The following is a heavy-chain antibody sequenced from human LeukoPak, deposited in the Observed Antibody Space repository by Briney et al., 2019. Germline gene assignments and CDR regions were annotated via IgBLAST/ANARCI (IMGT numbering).Heavy chain of an antibody. J-gene: IGHJ6*04. D-gene: IGHD3-16*01. CDR2: INPNSGGT. CDR3: ARALSPFDYYYGMDV. V-gene: IGHV1-2*04. CDR1: GYTFTGYY. Sequence: ASVKVSCKASGYTFTGYYMHCVRQAPVQRLEWMGWINPNSGGTNYAQKFSGWVTMTRDTSNSTAYMELGRLRSDDTAVYYSARALSPFDYYYGMDVWGKGTTVTVSS.